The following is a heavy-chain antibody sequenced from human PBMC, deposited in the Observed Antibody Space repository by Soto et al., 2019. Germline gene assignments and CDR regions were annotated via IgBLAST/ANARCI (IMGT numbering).Heavy chain of an antibody. CDR2: INPNSGGT. CDR1: GYTFTGYY. V-gene: IGHV1-2*02. D-gene: IGHD3-9*01. J-gene: IGHJ5*02. Sequence: ASVKVSCKASGYTFTGYYMHWVRQAPGQGLEWMGWINPNSGGTNYAQKFQGRVTMTRDTSISTAYMELSRLRSGDTAVYYCARVGLTDYDILTGSSDWFDPWGQGTLVTVSS. CDR3: ARVGLTDYDILTGSSDWFDP.